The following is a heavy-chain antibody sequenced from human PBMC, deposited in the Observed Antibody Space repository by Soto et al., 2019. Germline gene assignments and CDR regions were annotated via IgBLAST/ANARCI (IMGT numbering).Heavy chain of an antibody. CDR3: AKDLQGYSYGWLAFDI. Sequence: GGSLRLSCAASGFTFSSYGMHWVRQAPGKGLEWVAVISYDGSNKYYADSVKGRFTISRDNSKNTLYLQMNSLRAEDTAVYYCAKDLQGYSYGWLAFDIWGQGTMVTVSS. D-gene: IGHD5-18*01. J-gene: IGHJ3*02. CDR2: ISYDGSNK. V-gene: IGHV3-30*18. CDR1: GFTFSSYG.